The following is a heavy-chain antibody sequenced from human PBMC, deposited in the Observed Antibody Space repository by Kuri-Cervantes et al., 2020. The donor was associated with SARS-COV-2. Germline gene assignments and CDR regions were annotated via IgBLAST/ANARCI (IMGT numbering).Heavy chain of an antibody. D-gene: IGHD3-22*01. V-gene: IGHV1-2*04. J-gene: IGHJ3*02. CDR3: ARSTLFRRLVVISQGGAFDI. CDR2: INPNSGGT. CDR1: GYTFSGGYY. Sequence: ASVKVSCKASGYTFSGGYYRYWVRQAPGQGTEWMGWINPNSGGTNYAQKFQGWVTMTRYTSISTVYMELSRLRSDDTAVYYCARSTLFRRLVVISQGGAFDIWGQGTMVTVSS.